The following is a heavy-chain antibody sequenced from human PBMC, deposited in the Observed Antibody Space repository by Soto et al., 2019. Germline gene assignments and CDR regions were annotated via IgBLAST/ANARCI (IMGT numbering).Heavy chain of an antibody. D-gene: IGHD5-12*01. CDR1: GFTFGSYA. J-gene: IGHJ3*01. V-gene: IGHV3-23*01. CDR3: VREGRGSFDF. CDR2: AGPSGNSA. Sequence: GGSLRLSCAASGFTFGSYAMSWVRLAPGKGLEWVSVAGPSGNSAYYADSVQGRFTISRDNSKNTLSLQMSSLTADDTAIYYCVREGRGSFDFWGRGTMVTVSS.